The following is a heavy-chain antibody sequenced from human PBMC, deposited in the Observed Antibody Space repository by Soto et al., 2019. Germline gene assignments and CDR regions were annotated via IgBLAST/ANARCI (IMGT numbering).Heavy chain of an antibody. V-gene: IGHV4-59*08. J-gene: IGHJ2*01. CDR1: GDFISSHY. CDR2: VYHDGKT. D-gene: IGHD2-15*01. Sequence: QVQLQESGPGLVKPSETLSLTCTVSGDFISSHYWIWIRQPPGKGLEWIGYVYHDGKTASSPSLKSRVTISRDTSKNQISISLTSVTAADTAVYYCARPKGIAPDVWYFDLWGRGTRVTVSS. CDR3: ARPKGIAPDVWYFDL.